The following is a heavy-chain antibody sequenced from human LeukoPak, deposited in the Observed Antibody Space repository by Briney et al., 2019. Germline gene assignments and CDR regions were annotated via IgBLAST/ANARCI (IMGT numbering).Heavy chain of an antibody. CDR3: AKEAYSSSWNWFDP. CDR2: ISDSGGST. D-gene: IGHD6-13*01. V-gene: IGHV3-23*01. CDR1: GFTFTNYD. J-gene: IGHJ5*02. Sequence: GGSLRLSCAASGFTFTNYDMSWVRQAPGKGLEWVSTISDSGGSTYYAGSVKGRFTISRDNSKNTLYLQMNSLRAEDTAVYYCAKEAYSSSWNWFDPWGQGTLVTVSS.